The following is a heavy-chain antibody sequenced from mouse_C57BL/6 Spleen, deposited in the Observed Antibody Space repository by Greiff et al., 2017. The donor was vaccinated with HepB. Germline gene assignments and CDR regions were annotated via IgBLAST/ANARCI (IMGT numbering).Heavy chain of an antibody. J-gene: IGHJ4*01. CDR1: GYTFTSYW. V-gene: IGHV1-52*01. Sequence: QVQLQQPGAELVRPGSSVKLSCKASGYTFTSYWMHWVKQRPIQGLEWIGNIDPSDSETHYNQKFKDKATLTVDKSSSTAYMQLSSLTSEDSAVYYCARSQYDGHYYAMDYWGQGTSVTVSS. CDR2: IDPSDSET. CDR3: ARSQYDGHYYAMDY. D-gene: IGHD2-14*01.